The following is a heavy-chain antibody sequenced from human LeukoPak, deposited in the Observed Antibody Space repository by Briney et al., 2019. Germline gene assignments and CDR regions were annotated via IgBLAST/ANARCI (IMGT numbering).Heavy chain of an antibody. CDR2: IYTRGNA. D-gene: IGHD3-10*01. J-gene: IGHJ4*02. Sequence: PSETLSLTCSVSGGSISSFSWNRIRQPAGKGLEWIGRISTRGSDGRIYTRGNANYNPSLKSRVIISLDKSNNQFSLSLTSVTAADTAMYYCARDLTGLGYYFDHWGQGALVAVSS. CDR1: GGSISSFS. CDR3: ARDLTGLGYYFDH. V-gene: IGHV4-4*07.